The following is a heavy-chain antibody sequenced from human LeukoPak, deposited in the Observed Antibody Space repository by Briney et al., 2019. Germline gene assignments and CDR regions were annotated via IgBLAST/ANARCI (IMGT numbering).Heavy chain of an antibody. Sequence: PSETLSLTCAVSGYSISSGYYWSWIRQPPGKGLEWIGEINHSGSTNYNPSLKSRVTISVDTSKNQFSLKLSSVTAADTAVYYCARGLYSYGIWGQGTLVTVSS. CDR1: GYSISSGYY. J-gene: IGHJ4*02. CDR3: ARGLYSYGI. D-gene: IGHD5-18*01. V-gene: IGHV4-34*01. CDR2: INHSGST.